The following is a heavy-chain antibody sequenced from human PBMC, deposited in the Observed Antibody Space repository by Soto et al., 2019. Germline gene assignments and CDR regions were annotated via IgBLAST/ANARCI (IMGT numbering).Heavy chain of an antibody. CDR1: GCSISSGGYY. Sequence: SETLSLTSPFSGCSISSGGYYWSWIRQYPVKGLEWIGYIFHSGSTYYNPSLKSRVTMSVDTSKNQFSLKLSSVTAADTAVYYCARVGRFYGSANFDNWFDPWGQGTLVTVSS. CDR2: IFHSGST. D-gene: IGHD3-10*01. CDR3: ARVGRFYGSANFDNWFDP. J-gene: IGHJ5*02. V-gene: IGHV4-31*03.